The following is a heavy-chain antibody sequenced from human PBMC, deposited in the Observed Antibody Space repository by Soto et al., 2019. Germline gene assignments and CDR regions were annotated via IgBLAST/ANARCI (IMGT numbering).Heavy chain of an antibody. CDR1: SGSISSGNW. CDR2: IYYTGAT. Sequence: QVQLQESGPGLVESSGTLSLTCEVSSGSISSGNWWSWVRQPPGKGLEWIGEIYYTGATNYNPSLKSRVTMTIDKSTAECSLSLRSATAADTAVYYCARVFSSGSGWMYYFDFWGQGILVSVSS. J-gene: IGHJ4*02. D-gene: IGHD6-25*01. V-gene: IGHV4-4*02. CDR3: ARVFSSGSGWMYYFDF.